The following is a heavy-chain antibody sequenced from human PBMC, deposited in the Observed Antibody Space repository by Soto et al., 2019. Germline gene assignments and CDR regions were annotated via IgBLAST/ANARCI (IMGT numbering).Heavy chain of an antibody. J-gene: IGHJ2*01. D-gene: IGHD3-3*02. V-gene: IGHV3-53*01. CDR3: ARTPTAFAWYFDL. Sequence: EVQLVESGGGLIQPGGSLRLSCAASGFTVSSNYMSWVRQAPGKGPEWVSVIYSGGSTYYADSVKGRFTISRDNSKNTLYLQMNSLRAEDTAVYYCARTPTAFAWYFDLWGRGTLVTVSS. CDR2: IYSGGST. CDR1: GFTVSSNY.